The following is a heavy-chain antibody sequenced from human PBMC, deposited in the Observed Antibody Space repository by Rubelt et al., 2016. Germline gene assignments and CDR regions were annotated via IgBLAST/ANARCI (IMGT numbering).Heavy chain of an antibody. CDR2: IWYDGSNK. CDR3: ALSLRSSSWYEVHFDY. D-gene: IGHD6-13*01. Sequence: GKGLEWVAVIWYDGSNKYYADSVKGRFTISRDNAKNSLYLQMNSLRAEDTAVYYCALSLRSSSWYEVHFDYWGQGTLVTVSS. J-gene: IGHJ4*02. V-gene: IGHV3-33*03.